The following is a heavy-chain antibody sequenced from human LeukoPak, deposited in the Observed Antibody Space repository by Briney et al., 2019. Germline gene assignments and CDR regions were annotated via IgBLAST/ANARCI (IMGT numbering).Heavy chain of an antibody. CDR3: AREDFYGGYYY. D-gene: IGHD5-12*01. CDR1: GYSISSGYY. J-gene: IGHJ4*02. CDR2: IYHSGST. Sequence: SETLSLTCTVSGYSISSGYYWGWIRQPPGKGLEWIGSIYHSGSTYYNPSLKSRVTISVDTSKSQFSLKLSSVTAADTAVYYCAREDFYGGYYYWGQGTLVTVSS. V-gene: IGHV4-38-2*02.